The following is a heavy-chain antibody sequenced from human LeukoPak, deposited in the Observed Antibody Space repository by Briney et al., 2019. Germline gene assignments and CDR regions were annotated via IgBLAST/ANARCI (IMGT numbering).Heavy chain of an antibody. Sequence: PGGSLRLSCVASGLTFSGYSMNWVRQAPGKGLEWVSYISSGGSTIYYADSVKGRFTISRDNAKNSLYLQMNSLRAEDTAVYYCARSLHGDYSPEYWGQGTLVTVSS. V-gene: IGHV3-48*01. CDR3: ARSLHGDYSPEY. D-gene: IGHD4-17*01. CDR1: GLTFSGYS. J-gene: IGHJ4*02. CDR2: ISSGGSTI.